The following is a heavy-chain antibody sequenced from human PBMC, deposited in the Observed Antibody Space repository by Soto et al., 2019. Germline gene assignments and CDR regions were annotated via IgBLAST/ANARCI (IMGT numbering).Heavy chain of an antibody. D-gene: IGHD3-22*01. Sequence: QVQLVQSGAEVKKPGASVKVSCKASGYTFTSYYMHWVRQAPGQGLEWMGIINPSGGSTSYAQKFQGRVTMTRDTSTSTVYMELSSLRSEDTAVYYCARDTYYYDSSGYPGYYYGMDVWGQGTTVTVSS. V-gene: IGHV1-46*01. CDR3: ARDTYYYDSSGYPGYYYGMDV. CDR2: INPSGGST. J-gene: IGHJ6*02. CDR1: GYTFTSYY.